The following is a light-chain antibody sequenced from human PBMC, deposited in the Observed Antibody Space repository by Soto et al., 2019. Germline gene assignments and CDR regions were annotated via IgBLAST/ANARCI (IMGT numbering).Light chain of an antibody. Sequence: IVITQYPATLSVSPGERATLSCMASQSVSSNLAWYQQKPGQAPTIVIYGASARATGIPDRFSGSGSGKEFTLTISSLQSEDFAVYYCQHYNNWPFTFGPVTQVEIK. J-gene: IGKJ2*01. V-gene: IGKV3-15*01. CDR3: QHYNNWPFT. CDR2: GAS. CDR1: QSVSSN.